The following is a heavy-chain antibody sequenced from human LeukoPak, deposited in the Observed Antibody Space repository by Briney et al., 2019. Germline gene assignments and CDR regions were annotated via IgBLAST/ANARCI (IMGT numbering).Heavy chain of an antibody. CDR3: ARSRRGSPFDY. V-gene: IGHV4-4*02. CDR2: IHHSGST. D-gene: IGHD3-16*01. J-gene: IGHJ4*02. CDR1: GGSISSDHW. Sequence: KPSGTLSLTCAVSGGSISSDHWWSWVRQPPGKGLEWIGEIHHSGSTNYNPSLKSRVTISVDKLKNQFSLKMSSVTAADTAVYYCARSRRGSPFDYWGQGTLVTVSS.